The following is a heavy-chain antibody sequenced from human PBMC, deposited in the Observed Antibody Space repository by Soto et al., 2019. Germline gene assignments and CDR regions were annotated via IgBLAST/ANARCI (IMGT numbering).Heavy chain of an antibody. CDR3: AKEPPEMATTYWYFDL. D-gene: IGHD1-1*01. CDR2: IVGSGDNT. V-gene: IGHV3-23*01. CDR1: GFTFSSYT. Sequence: QPGGSLRLSCAASGFTFSSYTMTWVRQAPGERLEWVSSIVGSGDNTYYADSVKGRFTISRDNSKNTLYLQMNSLRAEDTAVYYCAKEPPEMATTYWYFDLWGRGTLVTVSS. J-gene: IGHJ2*01.